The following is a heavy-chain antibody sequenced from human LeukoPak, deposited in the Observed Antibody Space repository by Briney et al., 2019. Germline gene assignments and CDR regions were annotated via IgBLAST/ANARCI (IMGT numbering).Heavy chain of an antibody. CDR3: ARSLGEAGTFDY. CDR1: GGTFSSYA. CDR2: IIPIFGTA. D-gene: IGHD6-19*01. Sequence: SVKVSCKASGGTFSSYAISWVRQAPGQGLEWMGGIIPIFGTANYAQKFQGRVTITADESTSIAYMELSSLRSEDTAVYYCARSLGEAGTFDYWGQGTLVTVSS. V-gene: IGHV1-69*13. J-gene: IGHJ4*02.